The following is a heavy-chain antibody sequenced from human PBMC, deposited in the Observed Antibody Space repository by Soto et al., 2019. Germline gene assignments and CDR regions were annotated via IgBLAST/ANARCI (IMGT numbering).Heavy chain of an antibody. Sequence: QVQLQQWGAGLLKPSETLSLTCAVYGGSFSGYYWSWIRQPPGKGLEWIGEINHSGSTNYNPALKTRSPIPVEPSKNQYSLKLRSVTAADTAVYYCARGWAASGEMAEHFQYWGQGTRVTVSS. CDR1: GGSFSGYY. CDR2: INHSGST. CDR3: ARGWAASGEMAEHFQY. D-gene: IGHD6-13*01. V-gene: IGHV4-34*01. J-gene: IGHJ1*01.